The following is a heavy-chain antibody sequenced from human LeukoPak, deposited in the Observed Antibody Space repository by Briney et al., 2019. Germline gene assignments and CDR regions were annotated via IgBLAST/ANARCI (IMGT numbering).Heavy chain of an antibody. Sequence: GGSLRASCAASGFTFSNYGIHWVRQAPGKGLEWVAFIRYDGSDKYYADSVKGPFTISRDNSKNTLSLQMNSLRPEDTAAYYCAKGRDYYFEYWGQGTLVTVSS. CDR1: GFTFSNYG. D-gene: IGHD3/OR15-3a*01. CDR2: IRYDGSDK. CDR3: AKGRDYYFEY. V-gene: IGHV3-30*02. J-gene: IGHJ4*02.